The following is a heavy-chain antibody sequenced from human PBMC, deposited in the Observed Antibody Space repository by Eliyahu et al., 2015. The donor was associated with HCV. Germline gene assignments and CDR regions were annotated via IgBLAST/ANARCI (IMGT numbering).Heavy chain of an antibody. CDR2: IYPGVSDT. D-gene: IGHD2-8*02. Sequence: EVQLVQSGAEVKKPGESLKISCKGSGYSFTSXWIGWVRQMPGKGLEWXGXIYPGVSDTXYSPSFQGQVTISADKSISTAYLQWSSLKASDTAMYYCARRGKRDWWYYGMDVWGQGTTVTVSS. CDR3: ARRGKRDWWYYGMDV. V-gene: IGHV5-51*01. CDR1: GYSFTSXW. J-gene: IGHJ6*02.